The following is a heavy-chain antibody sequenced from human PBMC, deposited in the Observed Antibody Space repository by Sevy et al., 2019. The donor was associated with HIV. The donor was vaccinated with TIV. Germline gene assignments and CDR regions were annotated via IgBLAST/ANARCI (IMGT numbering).Heavy chain of an antibody. CDR2: IRTYNGER. Sequence: ASVKVSCKTSGYTFIKHPLSWVRQAPGQGLEWMGCIRTYNGERKYAQKFQGRATMTTDTSTSTAYMELRSLRSDDTAVYYCARDSDGSGRYYLDYFDSWGQGTLVTVPQ. V-gene: IGHV1-18*01. D-gene: IGHD3-22*01. J-gene: IGHJ4*02. CDR3: ARDSDGSGRYYLDYFDS. CDR1: GYTFIKHP.